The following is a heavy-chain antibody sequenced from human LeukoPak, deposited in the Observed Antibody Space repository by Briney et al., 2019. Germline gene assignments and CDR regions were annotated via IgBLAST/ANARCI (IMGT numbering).Heavy chain of an antibody. V-gene: IGHV4-59*01. CDR2: IYYSGST. J-gene: IGHJ2*01. D-gene: IGHD3-10*01. CDR1: GGSSSSYY. Sequence: PSETLSRTCTVSGGSSSSYYWSWIRQPPGKGLEWIGYIYYSGSTNYNPSLKSRVTISVDTSRNQFSLKLSSVTAADTAVYYCARDQKYYYGSGSGFWYFGLWGRGTLVTVSS. CDR3: ARDQKYYYGSGSGFWYFGL.